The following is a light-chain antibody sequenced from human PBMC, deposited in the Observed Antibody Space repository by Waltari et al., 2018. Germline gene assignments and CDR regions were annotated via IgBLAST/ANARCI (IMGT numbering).Light chain of an antibody. CDR2: AAS. Sequence: VVLTQSPVTLSLSPGETATLSCRASQTIGTYLAWYQHKLGQSPRLLISAASTRATGIPARFSGSGSGTDFTLTISGLEAEDSAFYYCQQRYNWPPLTFGGGTKVQTK. CDR3: QQRYNWPPLT. J-gene: IGKJ4*01. CDR1: QTIGTY. V-gene: IGKV3-11*01.